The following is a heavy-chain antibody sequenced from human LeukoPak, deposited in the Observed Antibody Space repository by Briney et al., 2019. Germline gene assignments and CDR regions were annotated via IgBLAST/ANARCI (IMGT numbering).Heavy chain of an antibody. V-gene: IGHV1-24*01. CDR3: ATAFTVAGTSNY. CDR1: GYTLTELS. D-gene: IGHD6-19*01. CDR2: FDPEDGET. Sequence: ASVKVSCTVSGYTLTELSMHWVRQAPGKGLEWMGGFDPEDGETIYAQKFQGRVTMTEDTSTDTAYMELSSLRSEDTAVYYCATAFTVAGTSNYWGQGTLVTVSS. J-gene: IGHJ4*02.